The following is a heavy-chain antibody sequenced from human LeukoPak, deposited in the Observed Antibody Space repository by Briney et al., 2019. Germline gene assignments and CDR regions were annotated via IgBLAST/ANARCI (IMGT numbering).Heavy chain of an antibody. D-gene: IGHD3-22*01. CDR3: ARGPDYYDSSGYYSYYFDY. J-gene: IGHJ4*02. CDR1: GGSISSSSYY. V-gene: IGHV4-39*07. Sequence: PSETLSLTCTVSGGSISSSSYYWGWIRQPPGKGLEWIGSIYYSGSTYYNPSLKSRVTISVDTSKNQFSLKLSSVTAADTAVYYCARGPDYYDSSGYYSYYFDYWGQGTLVTVSS. CDR2: IYYSGST.